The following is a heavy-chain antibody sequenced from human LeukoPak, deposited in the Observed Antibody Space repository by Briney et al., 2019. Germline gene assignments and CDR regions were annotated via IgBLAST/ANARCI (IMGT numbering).Heavy chain of an antibody. J-gene: IGHJ6*02. CDR1: GFTFSSYG. Sequence: PGGSLRLSCAASGFTFSSYGMHWVRQAPGKGLEWVAVIWYDGSNKYYAASVKGRFTISRDNSKNTLYLQMNSLRAEDTAVYYCARDRIPTYYYGMDVWGQGTTVTVSS. CDR2: IWYDGSNK. CDR3: ARDRIPTYYYGMDV. V-gene: IGHV3-33*01.